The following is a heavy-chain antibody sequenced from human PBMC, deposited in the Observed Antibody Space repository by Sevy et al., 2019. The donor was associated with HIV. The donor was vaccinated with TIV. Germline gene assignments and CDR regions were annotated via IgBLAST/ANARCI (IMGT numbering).Heavy chain of an antibody. V-gene: IGHV3-30-3*01. CDR1: GFTFSSYA. Sequence: GGSLRLSCAASGFTFSSYAMHWVRQAPGKGLEWVAVISYDGSNKYYADSVKGRFTISRDNSKNTLYLQMNSLRAEDTAVYYCARARPYSSGWHGYYYCGMDVWGQGTTVTVSS. CDR3: ARARPYSSGWHGYYYCGMDV. CDR2: ISYDGSNK. J-gene: IGHJ6*02. D-gene: IGHD6-19*01.